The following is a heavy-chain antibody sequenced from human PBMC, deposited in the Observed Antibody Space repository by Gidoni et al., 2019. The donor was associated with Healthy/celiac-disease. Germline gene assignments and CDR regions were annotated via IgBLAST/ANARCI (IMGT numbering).Heavy chain of an antibody. J-gene: IGHJ6*02. CDR3: ARDPGYSSSSTIYYYYYGMDV. Sequence: QVQLVQSGAEVKKPGASVKVSCTASGYTFTGYYMHWVRQAPGQGLEWMGWINPNSGGTNYAQKFQGWVTMTRDTSISTAYMELSRLRSDDTAVYYCARDPGYSSSSTIYYYYYGMDVWGQGTTVTVSS. V-gene: IGHV1-2*04. D-gene: IGHD6-13*01. CDR1: GYTFTGYY. CDR2: INPNSGGT.